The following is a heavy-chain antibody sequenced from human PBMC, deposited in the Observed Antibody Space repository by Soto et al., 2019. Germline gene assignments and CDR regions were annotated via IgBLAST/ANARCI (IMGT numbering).Heavy chain of an antibody. CDR2: ISSSGNTR. CDR3: ARVSGSSTGDLDY. V-gene: IGHV3-48*03. Sequence: GGSLRLSCAASGFTFISYEMTWVRQAPGKGLEWVSYISSSGNTRYYADSVKDRLTVSRDNAKISLYLQMNSLRAEDTAVYYCARVSGSSTGDLDYWGQGTLVTVSS. D-gene: IGHD1-26*01. J-gene: IGHJ4*02. CDR1: GFTFISYE.